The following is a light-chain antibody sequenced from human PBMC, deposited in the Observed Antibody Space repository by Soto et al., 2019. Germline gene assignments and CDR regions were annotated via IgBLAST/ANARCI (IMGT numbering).Light chain of an antibody. Sequence: DIVMTQFPATLSVSPGERATLSCRASQSVTSNLAWYQQKPGQSPRLLIFDSSTRATGIPARFTGSGSGTEFTLSISGLQSEDFAVYFCQQYSDWPLTFGPGTKVDMK. J-gene: IGKJ3*01. CDR1: QSVTSN. V-gene: IGKV3-15*01. CDR2: DSS. CDR3: QQYSDWPLT.